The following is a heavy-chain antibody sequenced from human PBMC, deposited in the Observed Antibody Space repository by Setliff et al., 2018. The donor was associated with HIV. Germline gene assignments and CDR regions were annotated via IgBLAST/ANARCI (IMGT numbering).Heavy chain of an antibody. CDR2: INTDGSSI. D-gene: IGHD3-3*01. Sequence: GGSLRLSCVASGFTFSNYWMHWVRQAPGKGLVWVSRINTDGSSISHADSVKGRFTISRDNAKDTLYLQMSSLRAEDTAVYYCAKDRLEWLAPDGFDIWGLGTMVTVSS. V-gene: IGHV3-74*01. J-gene: IGHJ3*02. CDR1: GFTFSNYW. CDR3: AKDRLEWLAPDGFDI.